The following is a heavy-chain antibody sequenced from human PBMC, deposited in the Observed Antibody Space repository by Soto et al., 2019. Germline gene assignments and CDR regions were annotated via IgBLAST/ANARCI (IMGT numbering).Heavy chain of an antibody. CDR1: GFIFSSYG. Sequence: GGSLRLSCAASGFIFSSYGMHWVRQAPGKGLEWVAVIWNDGSNEYYGDSVKGRFTISRDNSKNMLYLQMNSLRVEGTAVYYCARSYYGSETTYFDYWGQGTLVTVSS. CDR2: IWNDGSNE. D-gene: IGHD3-10*01. V-gene: IGHV3-33*01. CDR3: ARSYYGSETTYFDY. J-gene: IGHJ4*02.